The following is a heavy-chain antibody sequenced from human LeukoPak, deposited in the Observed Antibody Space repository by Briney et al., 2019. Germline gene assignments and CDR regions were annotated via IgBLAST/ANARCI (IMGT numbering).Heavy chain of an antibody. CDR3: ARGSIPDI. D-gene: IGHD2-21*01. V-gene: IGHV4-59*01. Sequence: SETLSLTCTVSGGSISSYYWSWIRQPPGKGLEWIGYIYYSGSTNYNPSLKSRVTISVDTSKNQFSLKLSSVTAADTAVYYCARGSIPDIWGQGTMVTVSS. J-gene: IGHJ3*02. CDR1: GGSISSYY. CDR2: IYYSGST.